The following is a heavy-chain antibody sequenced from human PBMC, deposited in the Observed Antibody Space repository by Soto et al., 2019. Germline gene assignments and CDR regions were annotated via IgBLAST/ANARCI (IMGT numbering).Heavy chain of an antibody. Sequence: PSETLSLTCAVSGGSISSSNWWSWVRQPPGKGLEWIGEIYHSGSTNYNPSLKSRVTISVDKSKNQFSLKLSSVTAADTAVYYCARATTTVVTPGYFDYWGQGTLVTVSS. CDR1: GGSISSSNW. CDR2: IYHSGST. V-gene: IGHV4-4*02. D-gene: IGHD4-17*01. CDR3: ARATTTVVTPGYFDY. J-gene: IGHJ4*02.